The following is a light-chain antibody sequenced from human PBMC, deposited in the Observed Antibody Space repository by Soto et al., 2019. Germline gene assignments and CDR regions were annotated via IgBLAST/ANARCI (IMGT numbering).Light chain of an antibody. V-gene: IGKV3-11*01. CDR3: QQRRNWTLPT. CDR1: QSVRTY. CDR2: DAF. Sequence: EVVLTQSPATLSLSPGERATLSCRASQSVRTYLAWYQQKPGQAPRLLIHDAFKRATGIPARFSGSESGTDFNLTIISLETEDFAIYDCQQRRNWTLPTFGPDTNLDLK. J-gene: IGKJ3*01.